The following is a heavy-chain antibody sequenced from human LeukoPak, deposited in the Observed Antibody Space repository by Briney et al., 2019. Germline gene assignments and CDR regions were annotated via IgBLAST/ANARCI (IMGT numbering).Heavy chain of an antibody. CDR2: INPNSGGT. CDR3: ARGGLGLGFLEWPAYYYYMDV. D-gene: IGHD3-3*01. CDR1: GYTFTGYY. J-gene: IGHJ6*03. V-gene: IGHV1-2*02. Sequence: ASVKVSCKASGYTFTGYYMHWVRQAPGQGLEWMGWINPNSGGTNYAQKFQGRVTMTRDTSISTAYMELSRLRSDDTAVYYCARGGLGLGFLEWPAYYYYMDVWGKGTTVTVSS.